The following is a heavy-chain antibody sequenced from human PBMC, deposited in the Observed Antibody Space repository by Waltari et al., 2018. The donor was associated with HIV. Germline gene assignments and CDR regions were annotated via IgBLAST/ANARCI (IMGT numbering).Heavy chain of an antibody. CDR1: GFTFSNYE. CDR3: AKAVGDTSGRYWGGDV. V-gene: IGHV3-48*03. Sequence: EVQLVESGGGLVQPGGSLRLSCAGSGFTFSNYEMKWVRQAPGKGLEWISYISAGGTKYYADSVKGRFSISRDNAKNSLYLQMNSLRAEDTAVYYCAKAVGDTSGRYWGGDVWGQGTTVTVSS. CDR2: ISAGGTK. D-gene: IGHD6-19*01. J-gene: IGHJ6*02.